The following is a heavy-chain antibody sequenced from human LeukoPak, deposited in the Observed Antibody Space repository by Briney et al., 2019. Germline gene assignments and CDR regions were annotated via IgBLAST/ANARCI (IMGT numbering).Heavy chain of an antibody. Sequence: GGSLKLSCAASGFTFSSYEMNWVRQAPGKGLEWVSYISSSGSTIYYADSVKGRFTISRDNAKNSLYLQMNSLRAEDTAVYYCAELGITMIGGVWGKGTTATISS. CDR3: AELGITMIGGV. J-gene: IGHJ6*04. D-gene: IGHD3-10*02. CDR1: GFTFSSYE. V-gene: IGHV3-48*03. CDR2: ISSSGSTI.